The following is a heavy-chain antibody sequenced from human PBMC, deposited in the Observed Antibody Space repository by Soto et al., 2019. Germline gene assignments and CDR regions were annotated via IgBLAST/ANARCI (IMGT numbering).Heavy chain of an antibody. CDR3: AREDRDRETGLVPAAIDGMDV. CDR2: IIPICGIA. J-gene: IGHJ6*02. Sequence: QVQLVQSGAEVKKPGSSVKVSCKASGGTFSRYSITWVRQAPGHGLEWIGRIIPICGIASYAQKFQGRVTITADDSTSTAYMELSSLRADDTAVYYCAREDRDRETGLVPAAIDGMDVWGQGTTVTVSS. V-gene: IGHV1-69*08. D-gene: IGHD2-2*01. CDR1: GGTFSRYS.